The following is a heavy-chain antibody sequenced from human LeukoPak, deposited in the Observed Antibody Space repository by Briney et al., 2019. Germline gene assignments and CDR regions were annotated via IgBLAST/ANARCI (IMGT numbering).Heavy chain of an antibody. CDR1: GGSISSYY. Sequence: SETLSLTCTVPGGSISSYYWSWIRQPAGKGLEWIGRIYTGGSTNYNPSLKSRVTMSVATSKNQFSLKLSSVTAADTAVYYCAREGYDSLTGYRQIFDYWGQGTLVTVSS. J-gene: IGHJ4*02. D-gene: IGHD3-9*01. CDR3: AREGYDSLTGYRQIFDY. CDR2: IYTGGST. V-gene: IGHV4-4*07.